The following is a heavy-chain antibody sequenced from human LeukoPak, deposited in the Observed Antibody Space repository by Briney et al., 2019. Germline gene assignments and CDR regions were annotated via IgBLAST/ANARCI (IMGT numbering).Heavy chain of an antibody. CDR3: ARVLTYHYGSGTYYNVPCDY. J-gene: IGHJ4*02. CDR1: GYTLTSYG. D-gene: IGHD3-10*01. V-gene: IGHV1-18*01. Sequence: ASVKVSCKASGYTLTSYGITWVRQAPGQGLDWVGWISGYNGNTNYAQKLQGRVTMTTDTSTSTAYMELRSLRSDDTAVYYCARVLTYHYGSGTYYNVPCDYWGQGTLVTVSS. CDR2: ISGYNGNT.